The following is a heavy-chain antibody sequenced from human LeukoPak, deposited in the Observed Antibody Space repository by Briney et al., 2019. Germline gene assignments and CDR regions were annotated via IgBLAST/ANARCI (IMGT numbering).Heavy chain of an antibody. V-gene: IGHV1-2*04. CDR1: GYTFTGYY. D-gene: IGHD3-22*01. Sequence: ASVKVSCKASGYTFTGYYMHWVRQAPGQGLEWMGWINPNSGGTNYAQKFQGWVTMTRDTSISTAYMELSRLRSDDTAVYYCARASLYYYDSSGYYYPLWSDAFDIWGQGTMVTVSS. CDR3: ARASLYYYDSSGYYYPLWSDAFDI. J-gene: IGHJ3*02. CDR2: INPNSGGT.